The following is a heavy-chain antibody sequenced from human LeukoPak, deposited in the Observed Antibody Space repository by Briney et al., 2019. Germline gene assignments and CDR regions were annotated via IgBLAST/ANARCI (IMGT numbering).Heavy chain of an antibody. CDR3: ARGESTYYLSHFDS. J-gene: IGHJ4*02. CDR2: ISSSSSTI. CDR1: GFTSSSYS. Sequence: GGSLRLSCAASGFTSSSYSMNWVRQAPGKGLEWVSYISSSSSTIYYADSVKGRFTISRDNAKNSLYLQMNSLRDEDTAVYYCARGESTYYLSHFDSWGQGTLVTVSS. D-gene: IGHD3-22*01. V-gene: IGHV3-48*02.